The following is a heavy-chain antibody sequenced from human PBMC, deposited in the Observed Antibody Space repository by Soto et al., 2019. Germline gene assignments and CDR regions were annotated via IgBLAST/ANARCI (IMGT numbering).Heavy chain of an antibody. Sequence: EVQLLECGGGMVQPGGSLRVSCAASGFTFRNFVMSWVRQAPGKGLEWVSAIRGTGGETFYADSVKGRFTISRDNSKNTLYLQMNSLRDEDTALYFCAQDRGWGVVSPSHDYWGQGTLVTVSS. CDR1: GFTFRNFV. V-gene: IGHV3-23*01. CDR3: AQDRGWGVVSPSHDY. D-gene: IGHD2-21*01. CDR2: IRGTGGET. J-gene: IGHJ4*02.